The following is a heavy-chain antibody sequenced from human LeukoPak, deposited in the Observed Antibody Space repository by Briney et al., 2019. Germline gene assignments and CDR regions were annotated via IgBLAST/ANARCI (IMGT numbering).Heavy chain of an antibody. V-gene: IGHV4-34*01. Sequence: SETLSLTCAVYGGSFSGYYWSWIRQPPGKGLEWIGEINHSGSTTHNPSLKSRVTISVDTSKNQFSLKLSSVTAADTAVYYCARQDTYYYDSSGFGIYDYWGQGTLVTVSS. CDR3: ARQDTYYYDSSGFGIYDY. J-gene: IGHJ4*02. CDR1: GGSFSGYY. D-gene: IGHD3-22*01. CDR2: INHSGST.